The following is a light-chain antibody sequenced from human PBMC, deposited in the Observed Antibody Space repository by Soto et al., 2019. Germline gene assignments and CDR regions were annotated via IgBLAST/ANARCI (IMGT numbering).Light chain of an antibody. Sequence: EIVLTQSPATLSLSPGERATLSCRASQSIRTYLAWYQQKPGQAPRLLIYLASNRAAGVPARFSGSGSGTDFTLTISDVEPEDFAVYYCHQRQSWPRTFGQGTRWIS. CDR3: HQRQSWPRT. J-gene: IGKJ1*01. CDR2: LAS. CDR1: QSIRTY. V-gene: IGKV3-11*01.